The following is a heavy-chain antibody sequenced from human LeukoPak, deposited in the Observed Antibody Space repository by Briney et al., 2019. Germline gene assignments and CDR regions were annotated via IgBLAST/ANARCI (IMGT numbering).Heavy chain of an antibody. V-gene: IGHV1-18*01. D-gene: IGHD5-18*01. CDR3: QVNDDGYRFFFDY. CDR2: ISAYNGNT. J-gene: IGHJ4*02. Sequence: GASVKVSCKASGYTFTSYGISWVRQAPGQGLEWMGWISAYNGNTNYAQKLQGRVTMTTDTSTSTAYMELSSLRSEDTAVYYCQVNDDGYRFFFDYWGQGTLVTVSS. CDR1: GYTFTSYG.